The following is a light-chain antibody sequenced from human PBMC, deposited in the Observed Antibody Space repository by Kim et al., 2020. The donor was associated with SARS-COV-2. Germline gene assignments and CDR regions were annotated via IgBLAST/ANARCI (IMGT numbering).Light chain of an antibody. CDR1: QSVSNW. CDR3: QQYNSIPST. V-gene: IGKV1-5*01. Sequence: DIQMTQSPSTLSVSVGDRVTITCRASQSVSNWLAWYQQKPGKAPKLLISDAYSLQSGVPSRFSGSGSGSDFTLTINSLQPDDFATYYCQQYNSIPSTFGQGTKVDIK. CDR2: DAY. J-gene: IGKJ1*01.